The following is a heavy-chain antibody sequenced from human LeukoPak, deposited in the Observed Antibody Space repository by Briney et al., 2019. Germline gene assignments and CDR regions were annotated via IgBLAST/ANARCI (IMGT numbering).Heavy chain of an antibody. CDR1: GGSISSYY. J-gene: IGHJ5*02. Sequence: SETLSLTCTVSGGSISSYYWSWIRQPPGKGLEWIGYIYYSGSTNYNPSLKSRVTISVDTSKNQFSLKLSSVTAADTAVYYCARGSSYYDFWSGYTQANNWFDPWGQGTLVTVSS. CDR3: ARGSSYYDFWSGYTQANNWFDP. CDR2: IYYSGST. V-gene: IGHV4-59*01. D-gene: IGHD3-3*01.